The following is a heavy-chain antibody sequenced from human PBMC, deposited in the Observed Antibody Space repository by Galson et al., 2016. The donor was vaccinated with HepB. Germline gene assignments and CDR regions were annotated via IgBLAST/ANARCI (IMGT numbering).Heavy chain of an antibody. D-gene: IGHD3-16*02. CDR1: GFTFSDYG. Sequence: SLRLSCAASGFTFSDYGMAWVRQAPGRGLEWVATMAGVGGNTHYPDSVKGRFTISRDNSKNTLSLQMNSLRAEYTALYYCARDVGGIMFDYWGQGTLVTVSS. CDR3: ARDVGGIMFDY. V-gene: IGHV3-23*01. CDR2: MAGVGGNT. J-gene: IGHJ4*02.